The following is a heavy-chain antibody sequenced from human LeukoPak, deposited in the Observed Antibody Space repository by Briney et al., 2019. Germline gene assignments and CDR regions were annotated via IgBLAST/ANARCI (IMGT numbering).Heavy chain of an antibody. CDR3: AHRLLGSGWYRAFDY. Sequence: SGPTLVNPTQTLTLTCTFSGFSLSTSAVGVGWIRQPPGKALEWLALIYWNGDKRCNPSLKSRLTITKDTSKNQVVLTMTNMDPVDTATYYCAHRLLGSGWYRAFDYWGQGTLVTVSS. J-gene: IGHJ4*02. D-gene: IGHD6-19*01. CDR1: GFSLSTSAVG. V-gene: IGHV2-5*01. CDR2: IYWNGDK.